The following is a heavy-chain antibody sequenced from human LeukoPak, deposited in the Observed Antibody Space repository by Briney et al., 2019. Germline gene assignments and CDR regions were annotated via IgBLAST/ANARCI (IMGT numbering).Heavy chain of an antibody. CDR3: ARSGIAAAGIYYGMDV. CDR2: ISSSGSTI. V-gene: IGHV3-48*03. Sequence: GGSLRLSCAASGFTFSSYEMNWVRQAPGKGLELVSYISSSGSTIYYADSVKGRFTISRDNAKNSLYLQMNSLRAEDTAVYYCARSGIAAAGIYYGMDVWGQGTTVTVSS. J-gene: IGHJ6*02. D-gene: IGHD6-13*01. CDR1: GFTFSSYE.